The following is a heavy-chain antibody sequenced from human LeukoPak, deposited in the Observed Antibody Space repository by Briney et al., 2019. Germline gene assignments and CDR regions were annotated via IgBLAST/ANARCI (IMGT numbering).Heavy chain of an antibody. CDR3: ARSSGFSRFDY. D-gene: IGHD6-19*01. CDR2: INPKTGGT. V-gene: IGHV1-2*02. J-gene: IGHJ4*02. CDR1: VYTFIDCY. Sequence: ASVKVSCKASVYTFIDCYMHCVRHAPGQGLEWMGWINPKTGGTRCSQKFQGRVTMASDKSISTVYMEMTGLESDDTAVYYCARSSGFSRFDYWGQGALVTVSS.